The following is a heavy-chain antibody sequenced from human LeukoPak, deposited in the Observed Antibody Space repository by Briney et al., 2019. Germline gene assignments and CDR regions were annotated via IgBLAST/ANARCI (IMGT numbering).Heavy chain of an antibody. J-gene: IGHJ4*02. Sequence: GGSLRLSCAASGFTFSSKWMSWVRQAPGKGLEWVANIKYDGSEKYYVDSVKGRFTIPRDDAKNSLYLQMNSLRAEDTAVYYCARDGSGEWPIGYWGQGTLVTVSS. CDR2: IKYDGSEK. V-gene: IGHV3-7*01. D-gene: IGHD3-10*01. CDR1: GFTFSSKW. CDR3: ARDGSGEWPIGY.